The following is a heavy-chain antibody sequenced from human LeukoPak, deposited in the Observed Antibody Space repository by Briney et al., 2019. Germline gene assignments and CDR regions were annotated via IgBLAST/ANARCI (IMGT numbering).Heavy chain of an antibody. D-gene: IGHD3-10*01. CDR3: ARLYGSDHFDY. V-gene: IGHV3-21*01. CDR2: ISSTSSYI. Sequence: GSLRLSCAASGFTFSTYSINWVRQAPGRGLEWVSSISSTSSYIFYADSVKGRFTISRDNAKNSLYLQMNSLRAEDTAVYYCARLYGSDHFDYWGQGTLVTVSS. CDR1: GFTFSTYS. J-gene: IGHJ4*02.